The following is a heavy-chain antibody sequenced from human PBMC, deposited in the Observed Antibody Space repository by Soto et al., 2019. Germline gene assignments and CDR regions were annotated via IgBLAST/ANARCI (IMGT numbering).Heavy chain of an antibody. Sequence: SQTLWLTCAISGDSVSSNSAAWNLIRQSPSRGLEWLVRTYYRSKWYNEYAVSVKSRITINPDTSKNQFSLQLNSVTPEDTAVYYCARLAAGMENGMDVWGQGTTVTVSS. D-gene: IGHD6-13*01. J-gene: IGHJ6*02. CDR3: ARLAAGMENGMDV. V-gene: IGHV6-1*01. CDR2: TYYRSKWYN. CDR1: GDSVSSNSAA.